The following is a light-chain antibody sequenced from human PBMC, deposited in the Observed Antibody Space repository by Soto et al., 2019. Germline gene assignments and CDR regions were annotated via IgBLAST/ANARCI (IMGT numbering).Light chain of an antibody. CDR3: CLYAVTFYV. V-gene: IGLV2-11*01. J-gene: IGLJ1*01. CDR2: DVS. CDR1: SSDVGTYDF. Sequence: QSALTQPRPVSGSPGQSVTISCTGTSSDVGTYDFVSWYQHHPGKAPRLMVFDVSERPSGVPDRFSGSKSGNTASLTISGLQAEDEADYYCCLYAVTFYVFGTGTKVTVL.